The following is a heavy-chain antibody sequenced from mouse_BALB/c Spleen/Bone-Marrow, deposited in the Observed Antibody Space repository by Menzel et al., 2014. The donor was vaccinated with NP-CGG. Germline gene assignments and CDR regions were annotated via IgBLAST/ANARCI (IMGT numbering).Heavy chain of an antibody. CDR1: GFTFSNYG. CDR3: ARGDDYVPWFAY. J-gene: IGHJ3*01. V-gene: IGHV5-6-3*01. D-gene: IGHD2-4*01. Sequence: EVQVVESGGGLVQPGGSLKLSCAASGFTFSNYGMSWVRQTPDKRLEFVATINTNGGEIYYPDSVKGRFTISRDNAKNTLYLQMRSLKSEDTAMYYCARGDDYVPWFAYWGQGTLVTVSA. CDR2: INTNGGEI.